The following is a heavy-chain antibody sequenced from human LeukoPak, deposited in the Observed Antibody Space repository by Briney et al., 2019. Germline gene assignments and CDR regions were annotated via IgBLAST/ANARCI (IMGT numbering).Heavy chain of an antibody. CDR1: GFTFSSYA. J-gene: IGHJ4*02. D-gene: IGHD1-26*01. CDR3: AKQWVDC. CDR2: ISYDGSNK. Sequence: GGSLRLSCAASGFTFSSYAMHWVRQAPGKGLEWVAVISYDGSNKYYADSVKGRFTISRDNSKNTLYLQMNSLRAEDTALYYCAKQWVDCWGQGTLVTVSS. V-gene: IGHV3-30-3*02.